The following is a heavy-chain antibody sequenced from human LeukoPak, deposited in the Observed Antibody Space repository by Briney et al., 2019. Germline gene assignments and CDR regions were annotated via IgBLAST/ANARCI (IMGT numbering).Heavy chain of an antibody. CDR3: AGVGDGGELLSAFDI. Sequence: SETLSLTCTVSGGSISSYYWSWIRQPPGKGLEWIGYIYYSGSTNYNPSLKSRVTISVDTSKNQFSLKLSSVTAADTAVYYCAGVGDGGELLSAFDIWGQGTMVTVSS. CDR2: IYYSGST. CDR1: GGSISSYY. J-gene: IGHJ3*02. D-gene: IGHD3-10*01. V-gene: IGHV4-59*01.